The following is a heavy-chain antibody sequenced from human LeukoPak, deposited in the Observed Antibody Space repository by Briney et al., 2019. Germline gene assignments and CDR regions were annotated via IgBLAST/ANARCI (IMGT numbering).Heavy chain of an antibody. CDR2: MNPNSGNT. Sequence: ASVKVSCKASGYTFTSYDINWVRQATGQGLEWMGWMNPNSGNTGYAQKFQGRVTMTRDTSTSTVYMELSSLRSEDTAVYYCAKSAAGSWAIYYFDYWGQGTLVTVSS. CDR1: GYTFTSYD. D-gene: IGHD6-13*01. V-gene: IGHV1-8*01. CDR3: AKSAAGSWAIYYFDY. J-gene: IGHJ4*02.